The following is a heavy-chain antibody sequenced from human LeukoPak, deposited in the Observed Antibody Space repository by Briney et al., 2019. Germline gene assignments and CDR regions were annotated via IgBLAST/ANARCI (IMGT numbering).Heavy chain of an antibody. CDR2: ISYDGSNK. Sequence: GRSLRLSCAASGFTFSRYAMHWVRQAPGKGLEWVAAISYDGSNKYYADSVKGRFTISRDNSKNTLYLQMNSLRAEDTAVYYCARDIEYYGSGYNWFDPWGQGTLVTVSS. J-gene: IGHJ5*02. V-gene: IGHV3-30-3*01. CDR1: GFTFSRYA. CDR3: ARDIEYYGSGYNWFDP. D-gene: IGHD3-10*01.